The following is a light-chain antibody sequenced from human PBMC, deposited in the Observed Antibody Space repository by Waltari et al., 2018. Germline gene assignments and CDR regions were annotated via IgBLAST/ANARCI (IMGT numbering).Light chain of an antibody. V-gene: IGLV1-44*01. CDR1: RSNIGSET. CDR2: NDN. CDR3: AAWDDSLHAWV. J-gene: IGLJ3*02. Sequence: QSVLTQPPSGSGTPGQRVTISCSGGRSNIGSETVNWYQQLPGTAPKVLIYNDNQRPSGVPGRFSGSKSGTSASRAISGLQSEDEADDYCAAWDDSLHAWVFGGGTKLTVL.